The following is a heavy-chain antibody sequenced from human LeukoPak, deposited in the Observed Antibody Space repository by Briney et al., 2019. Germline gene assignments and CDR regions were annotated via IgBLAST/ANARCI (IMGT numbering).Heavy chain of an antibody. CDR1: GYTFTSYG. D-gene: IGHD3-10*01. V-gene: IGHV1-18*01. CDR2: ISANSSNT. J-gene: IGHJ3*02. Sequence: ASVKVSCKASGYTFTSYGISWVRQAPAQGLEGVGGISANSSNTNYAQKLQDRVTITTDTPPRTPYMELRSLRSDDTAVYYCARDGPMLWGVRGDAFDIWGQGTIVTVSS. CDR3: ARDGPMLWGVRGDAFDI.